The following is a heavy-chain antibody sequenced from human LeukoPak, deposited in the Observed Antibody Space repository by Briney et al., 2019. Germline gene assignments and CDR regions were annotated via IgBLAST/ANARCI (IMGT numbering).Heavy chain of an antibody. CDR3: ARVVGISAAGDY. D-gene: IGHD6-13*01. CDR1: GFTFGTYT. Sequence: PGGSLRLSWVGSGFTFGTYTLGWARQAPGKGLGWVSSITSSSSFIYYADSVKGRFTISRDNAKNSLFLQMNSLRADDTAVYFCARVVGISAAGDYWGQGTLVTVSS. J-gene: IGHJ4*02. CDR2: ITSSSSFI. V-gene: IGHV3-21*03.